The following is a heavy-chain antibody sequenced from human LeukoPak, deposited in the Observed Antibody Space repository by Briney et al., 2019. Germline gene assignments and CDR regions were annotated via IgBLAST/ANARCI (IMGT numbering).Heavy chain of an antibody. J-gene: IGHJ4*02. CDR3: ARHSHYYDSMFDY. V-gene: IGHV1-69*04. CDR2: TIPIFGIA. CDR1: GGTLSSYA. Sequence: WASVKVSCKASGGTLSSYAISWVRQAPGQGLEWMGRTIPIFGIANYAQKFQGRVTITADKSTSTAYMELSSLRSEDTAVYYCARHSHYYDSMFDYWGQGTLVTVSS. D-gene: IGHD3-22*01.